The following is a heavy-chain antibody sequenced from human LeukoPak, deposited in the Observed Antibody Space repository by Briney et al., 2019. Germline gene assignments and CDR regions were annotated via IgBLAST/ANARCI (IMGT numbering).Heavy chain of an antibody. CDR2: INHSGST. D-gene: IGHD4-11*01. CDR3: ARDSGDYYNFNFDY. V-gene: IGHV4-34*01. CDR1: GGSFSDSY. Sequence: SETLSLTCAVYGGSFSDSYWSWIRQPPGKGLEWIGEINHSGSTNYNPSLRSRVTISVDTSNNQISLNLTSVTAADTAVYYCARDSGDYYNFNFDYWGQGTLVTVSS. J-gene: IGHJ4*02.